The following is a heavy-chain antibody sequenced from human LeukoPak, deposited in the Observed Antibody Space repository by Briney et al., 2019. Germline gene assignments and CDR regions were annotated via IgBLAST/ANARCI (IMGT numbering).Heavy chain of an antibody. CDR2: INSGGSST. Sequence: GGSLRLSCAASGFTFSSYWMHWVRQAPGKGLVWVSRINSGGSSTSYADSVKGRFTISRDNAKNTLYLQMNSLRAEDTAVYYCARALVYCSSTCCYSQPFDYWGQGTLVTVSS. CDR1: GFTFSSYW. CDR3: ARALVYCSSTCCYSQPFDY. V-gene: IGHV3-74*01. J-gene: IGHJ4*02. D-gene: IGHD2-2*02.